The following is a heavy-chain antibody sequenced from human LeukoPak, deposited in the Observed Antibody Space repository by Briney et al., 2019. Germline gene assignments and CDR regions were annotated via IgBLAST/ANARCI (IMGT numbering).Heavy chain of an antibody. CDR3: ARLEKGELFDY. CDR2: INPSGGST. CDR1: GGTFSSYA. V-gene: IGHV1-46*01. J-gene: IGHJ4*02. D-gene: IGHD1-26*01. Sequence: GASVKVSCKASGGTFSSYAISWVRQAPGQGLEWMGIINPSGGSTSYAQKFQGRVTMTRDTSTSTVYMELSSLRSEDTAVYYCARLEKGELFDYWGQGTLVTVSS.